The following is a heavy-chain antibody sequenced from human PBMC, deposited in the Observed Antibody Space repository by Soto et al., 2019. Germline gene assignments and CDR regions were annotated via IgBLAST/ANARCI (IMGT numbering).Heavy chain of an antibody. J-gene: IGHJ6*01. D-gene: IGHD6-19*01. V-gene: IGHV1-18*01. CDR3: ARVPYNSGWYGGYYYYGVDG. CDR2: ISAYNGNT. Sequence: ASVKVSCKASGYTFTSYGISWVRQAPGQGPEWMGWISAYNGNTNYAQKLQGRVTMTTDTSTSTTSIELRNLRSDVSAVYYYARVPYNSGWYGGYYYYGVDGGGQGTAVTGS. CDR1: GYTFTSYG.